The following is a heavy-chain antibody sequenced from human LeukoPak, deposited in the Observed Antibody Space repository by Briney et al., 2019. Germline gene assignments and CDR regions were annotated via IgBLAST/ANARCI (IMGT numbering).Heavy chain of an antibody. CDR1: GGTFSSYA. Sequence: GSSVKVSCKASGGTFSSYAISWVRQAPGQGLEWMGGIIPIFGTANYAQKFQGRVTITADESTSTAYMELSSLRSEDTAVYYCARGLFYYDSSGYYYYYYYMDVWGKGTTATVSS. CDR3: ARGLFYYDSSGYYYYYYYMDV. D-gene: IGHD3-22*01. CDR2: IIPIFGTA. J-gene: IGHJ6*03. V-gene: IGHV1-69*01.